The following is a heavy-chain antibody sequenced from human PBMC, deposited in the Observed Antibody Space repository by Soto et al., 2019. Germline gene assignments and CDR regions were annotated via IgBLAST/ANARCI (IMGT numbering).Heavy chain of an antibody. D-gene: IGHD1-7*01. J-gene: IGHJ4*02. CDR3: ASSITGTTFDY. CDR1: VSTFSSYE. V-gene: IGHV3-48*03. Sequence: SLRLSCSASVSTFSSYEMNWVRQAPGKGLEWVSYISSSGSTIYYADSVKGRFTISRDNAKNSLYLQMNSLRAEDTAVYYCASSITGTTFDYWGQGTLVTVSS. CDR2: ISSSGSTI.